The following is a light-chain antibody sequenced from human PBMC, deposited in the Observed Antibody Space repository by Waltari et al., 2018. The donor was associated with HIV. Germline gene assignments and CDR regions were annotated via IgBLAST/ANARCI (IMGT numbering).Light chain of an antibody. V-gene: IGLV1-36*01. J-gene: IGLJ1*01. CDR1: SSNIDNHA. Sequence: QSVLTQPPSVSGAPGQRVIISCSGGSSNIDNHALHWYQHLPGRTPTLLIYYDDLLPSGVSERFSASKSGTSASLAISGLQSEDEGDYYCASWDDSLHGYVFGSGTKISV. CDR3: ASWDDSLHGYV. CDR2: YDD.